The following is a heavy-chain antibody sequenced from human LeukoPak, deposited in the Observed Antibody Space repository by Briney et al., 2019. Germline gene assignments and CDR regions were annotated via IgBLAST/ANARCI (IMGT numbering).Heavy chain of an antibody. CDR3: AKKYCSSTSCQGYFDY. D-gene: IGHD2-2*01. J-gene: IGHJ4*02. Sequence: GGSLRLSCAASGFTFSDYYMSWIRQAPGKGLEWVSAISGSGGSTYYADSVKGRFTISRDNSKNTLYLQMNSLRAEDTAVYYCAKKYCSSTSCQGYFDYWGQGTLVTVSS. CDR1: GFTFSDYY. V-gene: IGHV3-23*01. CDR2: ISGSGGST.